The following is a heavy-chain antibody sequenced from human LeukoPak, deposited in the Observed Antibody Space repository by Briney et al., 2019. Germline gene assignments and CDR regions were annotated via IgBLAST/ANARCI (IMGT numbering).Heavy chain of an antibody. CDR2: IYSGGTT. CDR1: AGSISSYY. V-gene: IGHV4-4*07. CDR3: ARGRRSGWYPYYFDY. D-gene: IGHD6-19*01. Sequence: PSETLSLTCTVSAGSISSYYWSWIRQPAGKELEWIGRIYSGGTTKYSPSLKSRVTMSVDTSKNQFSLKLTSVTAADTAVYYCARGRRSGWYPYYFDYWGQGTLVTVSS. J-gene: IGHJ4*02.